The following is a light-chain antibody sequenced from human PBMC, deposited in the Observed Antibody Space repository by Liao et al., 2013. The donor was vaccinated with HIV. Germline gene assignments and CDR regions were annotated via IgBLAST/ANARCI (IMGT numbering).Light chain of an antibody. CDR1: KLGDQY. CDR2: QDT. V-gene: IGLV3-1*01. J-gene: IGLJ1*01. CDR3: QTWDRSLGV. Sequence: SYELTQPPSVSVSPGQTASITCSGDKLGDQYACWYQQKPGQSPVLVIYQDTKRPSGIPERFSGSISGNTATLTISGTQAMDEADYYCQTWDRSLGVFGTGTKVTVL.